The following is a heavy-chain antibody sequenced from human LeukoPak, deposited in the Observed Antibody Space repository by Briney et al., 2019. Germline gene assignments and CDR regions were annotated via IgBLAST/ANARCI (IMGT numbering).Heavy chain of an antibody. J-gene: IGHJ4*02. D-gene: IGHD2-21*01. Sequence: PSQTLSLTCTVSGGSTSSGSYYWSWIRQPAGKGLEWIGRIYTSGSTNYNPSLKSRVTISVDTSKNQFSLKLSSVTAADTAVYYCARDAHCGGDCYSFDYWGQGTLVTVSS. CDR1: GGSTSSGSYY. CDR3: ARDAHCGGDCYSFDY. CDR2: IYTSGST. V-gene: IGHV4-61*02.